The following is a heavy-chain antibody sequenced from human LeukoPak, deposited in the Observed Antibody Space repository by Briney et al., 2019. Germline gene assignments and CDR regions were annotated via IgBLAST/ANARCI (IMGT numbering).Heavy chain of an antibody. J-gene: IGHJ1*01. CDR2: TYYRSKWYN. D-gene: IGHD3-10*01. CDR1: GDSVSSNIAA. Sequence: SQTLSLTCAISGDSVSSNIAAWNWIRQSPSRGLEWLGRTYYRSKWYNDYAVSVKSRITINPDTSKNQFSLQLNSVTPEDTAVYYCARRPFRGLPHDQYFQHWGQGTLVTVSS. V-gene: IGHV6-1*01. CDR3: ARRPFRGLPHDQYFQH.